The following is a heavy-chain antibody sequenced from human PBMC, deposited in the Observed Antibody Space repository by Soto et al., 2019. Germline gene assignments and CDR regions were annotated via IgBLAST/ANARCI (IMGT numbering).Heavy chain of an antibody. Sequence: EVQLVESGGGLVQPGGSLRLSCAASGFTVSSHYINWVRQAPGKGLDWVSVIYNSGTSFYADSVKGRFTVSRDTPKNSVFLQMSSLRAEDTAVYFCARGTWIVRGLIPVAFDIWGQGTMVTVSS. CDR2: IYNSGTS. J-gene: IGHJ3*02. D-gene: IGHD3-10*01. V-gene: IGHV3-66*01. CDR3: ARGTWIVRGLIPVAFDI. CDR1: GFTVSSHY.